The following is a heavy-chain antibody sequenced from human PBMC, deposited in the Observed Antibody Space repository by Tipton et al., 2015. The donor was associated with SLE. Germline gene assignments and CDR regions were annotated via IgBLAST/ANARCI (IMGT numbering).Heavy chain of an antibody. CDR1: GFTFSKHT. J-gene: IGHJ4*02. V-gene: IGHV3-21*04. CDR2: ISSTGSFI. CDR3: ARNRGFDLDYFDY. D-gene: IGHD3-9*01. Sequence: SLRLSCSTSGFTFSKHTMNWVRQAPGKGLEWISTISSTGSFIFHKDSVKGRFTISRDNAKNSLYLQMSSLRVEDTAVYYCARNRGFDLDYFDYWGQGVLVTVSS.